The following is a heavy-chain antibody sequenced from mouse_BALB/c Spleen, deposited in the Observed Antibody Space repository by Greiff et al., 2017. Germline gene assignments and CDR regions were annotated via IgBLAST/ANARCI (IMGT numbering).Heavy chain of an antibody. CDR1: GFTFSSYG. Sequence: DVMLVESGGGLVQPGGSLKLSCAASGFTFSSYGMSWVRQTPDKRLELVATINSNGGSTYYPDSVKGRFTISRDNAKNTLYLQMSSLKSEDTAMYYCARSFTTGGDYWGQGTSVTVSS. V-gene: IGHV5-6-3*01. J-gene: IGHJ4*01. D-gene: IGHD1-1*01. CDR3: ARSFTTGGDY. CDR2: INSNGGST.